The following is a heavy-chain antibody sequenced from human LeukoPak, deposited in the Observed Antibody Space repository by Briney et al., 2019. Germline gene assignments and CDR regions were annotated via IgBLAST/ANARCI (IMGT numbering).Heavy chain of an antibody. D-gene: IGHD3-10*01. J-gene: IGHJ4*02. CDR2: INCYDDN. CDR1: RFLLSTTGVG. CDR3: AHRLTGGLDY. V-gene: IGHV2-5*01. Sequence: ESGPTLVNPTQPLTLTRTFSRFLLSTTGVGGGWIRQPPVLALLWLAVINCYDDNRYSPSLQSRLTITKDASKNQVVLIMPNMDPVDTTTYYCAHRLTGGLDYWGQGTLVTVSS.